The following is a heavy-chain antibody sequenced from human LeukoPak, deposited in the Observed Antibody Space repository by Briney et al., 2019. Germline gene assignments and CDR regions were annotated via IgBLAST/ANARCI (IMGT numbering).Heavy chain of an antibody. CDR1: GGTFSSYA. D-gene: IGHD6-13*01. CDR3: ARYLSSSWYGGYYYYMDV. J-gene: IGHJ6*03. Sequence: GSSVKVSCKASGGTFSSYAIIWVRQAPGQGLEWLGGIIPIFGTANYAQKFQGRVTITTDESTSTAYMELSSLRSEDTAVYYGARYLSSSWYGGYYYYMDVWGKGTTVTVSS. CDR2: IIPIFGTA. V-gene: IGHV1-69*05.